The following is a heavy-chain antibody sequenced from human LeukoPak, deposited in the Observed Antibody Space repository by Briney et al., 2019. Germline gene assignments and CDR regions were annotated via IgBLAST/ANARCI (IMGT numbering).Heavy chain of an antibody. D-gene: IGHD6-13*01. V-gene: IGHV4-59*12. J-gene: IGHJ4*02. CDR2: IYYSGAT. CDR1: GGSISGYY. Sequence: PLETLSLTCTVSGGSISGYYWSWIRQPPGRRLEYIAYIYYSGATNYNPSLEGRVTISVDTSKNQFSLKLSSVTAADTAVYYCARFSSSTWAFDFWGQGILVTVSS. CDR3: ARFSSSTWAFDF.